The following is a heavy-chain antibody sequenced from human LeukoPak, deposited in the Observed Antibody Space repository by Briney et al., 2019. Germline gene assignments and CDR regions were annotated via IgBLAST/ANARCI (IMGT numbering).Heavy chain of an antibody. D-gene: IGHD3-9*01. CDR3: ASSLGDILTGYDLYYYYGMDV. Sequence: SETLSLTCTVSGGSISSYYWSWIRQPPGKGLEWIGYIYYSGSTNYNPSLKSRVTISVDTSKNQFSLKLSSVTAADTAVYYWASSLGDILTGYDLYYYYGMDVWGQGTTVTVSS. CDR2: IYYSGST. J-gene: IGHJ6*02. CDR1: GGSISSYY. V-gene: IGHV4-59*01.